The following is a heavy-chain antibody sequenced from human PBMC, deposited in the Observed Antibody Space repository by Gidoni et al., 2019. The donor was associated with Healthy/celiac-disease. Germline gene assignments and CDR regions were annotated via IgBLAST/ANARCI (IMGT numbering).Heavy chain of an antibody. V-gene: IGHV3-23*01. D-gene: IGHD3-16*02. CDR2: ISGSGGST. CDR3: AKRTGGRLGELSPGERYYFDY. J-gene: IGHJ4*02. Sequence: EVQLLESGGGLVQPGGSLRLSCAASGFTLSSYAMSWVRQAPGKGLEWFSAISGSGGSTYYADSVKGRFTISRDNSKNTLYLQMNSLRAEDTAVYYCAKRTGGRLGELSPGERYYFDYWGQGTLVTVSS. CDR1: GFTLSSYA.